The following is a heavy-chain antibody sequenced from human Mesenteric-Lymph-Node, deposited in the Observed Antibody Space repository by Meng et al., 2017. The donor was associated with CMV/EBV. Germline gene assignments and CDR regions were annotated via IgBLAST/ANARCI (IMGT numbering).Heavy chain of an antibody. CDR2: INDLGST. Sequence: SETLSLTCAVYGGPFSGYYWSWIRQPPGKGLEWIGQINDLGSTHYNPSLKGRVTMSVDTSKNQFSLKLSSVTAADTAVYYCARHRQGATTVVLLHYFDYWGQGTLVTVSS. CDR3: ARHRQGATTVVLLHYFDY. D-gene: IGHD1-26*01. J-gene: IGHJ4*02. CDR1: GGPFSGYY. V-gene: IGHV4-34*01.